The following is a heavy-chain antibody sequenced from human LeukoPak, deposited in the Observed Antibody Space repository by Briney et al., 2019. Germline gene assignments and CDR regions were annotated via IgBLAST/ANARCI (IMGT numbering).Heavy chain of an antibody. J-gene: IGHJ4*02. Sequence: GGSLRLSCAASGFTFSSYGMHWVRQAPGKGLEWVAVIWYDGSNKYYADSVKGRFTISRDNSKNTLYLQMNSLRAEDTAVYYCARDGDTAMVEDYWGQGTLVTVSS. D-gene: IGHD5-18*01. V-gene: IGHV3-33*01. CDR3: ARDGDTAMVEDY. CDR2: IWYDGSNK. CDR1: GFTFSSYG.